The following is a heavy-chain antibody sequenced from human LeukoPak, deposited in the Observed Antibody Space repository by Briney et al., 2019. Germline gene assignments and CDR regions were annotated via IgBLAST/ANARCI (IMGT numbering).Heavy chain of an antibody. J-gene: IGHJ4*02. Sequence: SETLSLTCAVYGGSFSGYYWSWIRQPPGKGLEWIGEINHSGSTNYNPSLKSRVTISVDTSKNQFSLKLSSVTAADTAVYYCATTNRIVGATYSFDYWGQGTLVTVSS. D-gene: IGHD1-26*01. CDR1: GGSFSGYY. V-gene: IGHV4-34*01. CDR2: INHSGST. CDR3: ATTNRIVGATYSFDY.